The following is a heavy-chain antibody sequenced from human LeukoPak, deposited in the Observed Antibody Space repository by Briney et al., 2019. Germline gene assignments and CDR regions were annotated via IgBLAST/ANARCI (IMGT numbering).Heavy chain of an antibody. CDR2: LNPNSGGT. D-gene: IGHD3-22*01. J-gene: IGHJ5*02. Sequence: ASVKVSCKASGYTFTDYFIHWVRQAPGQGLEWMGWLNPNSGGTNSAQKFQGRVSMTRVTSISTAYMDLSSLRSDDTAVYYCARDLYYYDSSPAPVGFDPWGQGTLDTVSS. V-gene: IGHV1-2*02. CDR1: GYTFTDYF. CDR3: ARDLYYYDSSPAPVGFDP.